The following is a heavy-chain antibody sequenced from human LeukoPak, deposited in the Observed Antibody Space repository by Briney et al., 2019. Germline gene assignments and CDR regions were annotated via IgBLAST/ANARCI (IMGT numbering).Heavy chain of an antibody. CDR2: ISYDGSNK. J-gene: IGHJ6*03. V-gene: IGHV3-30*04. D-gene: IGHD3-9*01. CDR1: GFTFSSYA. Sequence: GGSLRLSCAASGFTFSSYAMHWVRQAPGKGLEWVAVISYDGSNKYYADSVKGRFTISRDNSKNTLYLQMNSLRAEDTAVYYCARDQGRYFDWLSSRYYMGVWGKGTTVTVSS. CDR3: ARDQGRYFDWLSSRYYMGV.